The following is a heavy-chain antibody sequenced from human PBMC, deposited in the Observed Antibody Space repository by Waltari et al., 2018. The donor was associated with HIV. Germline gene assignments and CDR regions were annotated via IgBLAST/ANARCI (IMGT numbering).Heavy chain of an antibody. CDR2: INPNRGGT. CDR1: GYTFTGSY. J-gene: IGHJ4*02. CDR3: ATQVDIVVVPAAKG. D-gene: IGHD2-2*01. Sequence: QVQLVQSGAEVKKPGASVKVSCKASGYTFTGSYMHWVRQAPGQGLEWMGWINPNRGGTNYAQKFQGRVTMTRDTSISTAYMELSRLRSDDTAVYYCATQVDIVVVPAAKGWGQGTLVTVSS. V-gene: IGHV1-2*02.